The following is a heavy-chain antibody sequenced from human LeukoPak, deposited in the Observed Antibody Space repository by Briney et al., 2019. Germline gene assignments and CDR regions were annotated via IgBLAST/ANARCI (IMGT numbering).Heavy chain of an antibody. CDR1: GCTFSRYV. CDR2: ISGSGVST. J-gene: IGHJ4*02. D-gene: IGHD2-15*01. V-gene: IGHV3-23*01. CDR3: AKPRFPVVMVAATEDY. Sequence: PGGSLRLSCAASGCTFSRYVMTWVRQAPGKGLEWVANISGSGVSTYYADSVKVRFTISRDNSKNTLYLQMNSLRAEDTAVYYCAKPRFPVVMVAATEDYWGQGTRVTVSS.